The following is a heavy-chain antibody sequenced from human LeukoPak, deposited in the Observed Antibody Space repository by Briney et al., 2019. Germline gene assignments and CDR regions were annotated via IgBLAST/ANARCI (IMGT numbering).Heavy chain of an antibody. J-gene: IGHJ3*01. Sequence: SETLSLTCTVSGYSITSGYYWSWIRQPPGKGLEWIAYIYSTGSAIYNPSLRSRVTISVDTSKNQFSLKLSSVTAADTAVYFCARWPMTNLAFDVWGQGTMVTVSS. CDR3: ARWPMTNLAFDV. CDR2: IYSTGSA. D-gene: IGHD3-22*01. V-gene: IGHV4-61*01. CDR1: GYSITSGYY.